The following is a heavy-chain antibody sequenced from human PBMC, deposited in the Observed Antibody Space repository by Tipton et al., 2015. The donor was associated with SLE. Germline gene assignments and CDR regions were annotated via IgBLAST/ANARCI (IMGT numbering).Heavy chain of an antibody. Sequence: VQLVQSGPEVKKPGASVRVSCKASGYTFTSYGIAWVRQAPGQGLEWMGRINPNGGGTSYARKFQGRVTMTSDTSISTAYMELSDLTSEDTAVYYCARAKWEPDYWGQGTLVTVSS. CDR2: INPNGGGT. V-gene: IGHV1-2*06. D-gene: IGHD1-26*01. CDR3: ARAKWEPDY. J-gene: IGHJ4*02. CDR1: GYTFTSYG.